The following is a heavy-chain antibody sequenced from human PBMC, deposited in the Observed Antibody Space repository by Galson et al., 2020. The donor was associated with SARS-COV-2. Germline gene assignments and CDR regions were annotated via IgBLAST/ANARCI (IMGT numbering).Heavy chain of an antibody. J-gene: IGHJ4*02. Sequence: SVKVSCKASGYTYTGYYIHWVRQAPGQGLEGMGWTNPNSGGTNYAQKFQGRVTMTRDTSISTAYLELSRLRSDDTAVYYCTRVPFESWGQGTLVTVSS. CDR3: TRVPFES. CDR2: TNPNSGGT. V-gene: IGHV1-2*02. CDR1: GYTYTGYY.